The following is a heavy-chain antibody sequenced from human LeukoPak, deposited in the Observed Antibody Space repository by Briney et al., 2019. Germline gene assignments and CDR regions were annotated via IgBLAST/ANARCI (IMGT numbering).Heavy chain of an antibody. J-gene: IGHJ3*02. Sequence: GGSLRLSCVTSGFTFTNHWMTWVRQAPGKGPEWVASIKQDGSEKSYVDSVKGRFTISRDNARTSLSLQMNSLRAEDTAVYYCATHCSSISCSLATFDIWGQGTMVTVSS. CDR1: GFTFTNHW. V-gene: IGHV3-7*01. CDR3: ATHCSSISCSLATFDI. CDR2: IKQDGSEK. D-gene: IGHD2-2*01.